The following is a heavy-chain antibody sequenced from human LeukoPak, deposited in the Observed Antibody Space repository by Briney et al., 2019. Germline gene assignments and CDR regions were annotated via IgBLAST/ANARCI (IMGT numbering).Heavy chain of an antibody. J-gene: IGHJ4*02. CDR3: ARDTPRLGSS. Sequence: PSETLSLTCTVSGGSISSYYWSWIRQPPGKGLEWIGYIYYSGSTNYNPSLKSRVTISVDTSKNQFSLKLSSVTAADTAVYHCARDTPRLGSSWGQGTLVTVSS. V-gene: IGHV4-59*01. D-gene: IGHD6-13*01. CDR1: GGSISSYY. CDR2: IYYSGST.